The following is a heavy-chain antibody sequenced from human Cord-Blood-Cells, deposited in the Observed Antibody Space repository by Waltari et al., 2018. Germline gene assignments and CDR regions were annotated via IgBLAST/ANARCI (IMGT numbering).Heavy chain of an antibody. CDR1: GGPISTSSYY. CDR2: IYYSGST. Sequence: QLQLQASGPGLVKPSETMSLTCTVSGGPISTSSYYWGWIRQPPGKGLEWIGSIYYSGSTYYNPSLKSRVTISVDTSKNQFSLKLSSVTAADTAVYYCARSWGSNYYFDYWGQGTLVTVSS. CDR3: ARSWGSNYYFDY. J-gene: IGHJ4*02. D-gene: IGHD4-4*01. V-gene: IGHV4-39*01.